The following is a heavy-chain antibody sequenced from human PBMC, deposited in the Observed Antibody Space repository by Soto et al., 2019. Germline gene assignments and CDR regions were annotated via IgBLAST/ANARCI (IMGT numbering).Heavy chain of an antibody. CDR2: ISGSGGST. J-gene: IGHJ4*02. CDR3: ATCLDSSGWYFDY. Sequence: GGSLRLSCAASGFTFSSYAMSWVRQAPGKGLEWVSAISGSGGSTYYADSVKGRFTISRDNSKNTLYLQMNSLRAEDTVVYYCATCLDSSGWYFDYWGQGTLVTVSS. CDR1: GFTFSSYA. V-gene: IGHV3-23*01. D-gene: IGHD6-19*01.